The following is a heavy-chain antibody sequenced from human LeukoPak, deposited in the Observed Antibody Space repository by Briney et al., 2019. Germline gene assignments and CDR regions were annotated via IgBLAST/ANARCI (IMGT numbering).Heavy chain of an antibody. J-gene: IGHJ4*02. CDR1: GFTFSSYA. Sequence: PGGSLRLSCAASGFTFSSYAMHWVRQAPGKGLEWVAVISYDGSNKYYADSVKGRFTISRDNSKNTLYLQMNSLRAEDTAVYYCAKDLRWLQIDYWGQGTLVTVSS. D-gene: IGHD5-24*01. V-gene: IGHV3-30-3*01. CDR3: AKDLRWLQIDY. CDR2: ISYDGSNK.